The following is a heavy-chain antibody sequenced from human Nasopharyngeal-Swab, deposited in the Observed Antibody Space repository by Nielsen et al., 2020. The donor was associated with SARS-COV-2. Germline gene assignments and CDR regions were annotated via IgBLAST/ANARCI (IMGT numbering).Heavy chain of an antibody. CDR3: ARGARTGQFHFDY. J-gene: IGHJ4*02. CDR1: GFTFSSYW. V-gene: IGHV3-7*03. D-gene: IGHD1/OR15-1a*01. CDR2: TKEDGTVT. Sequence: GESLKISCAATGFTFSSYWMSWVRQAPGRGLEWLAHTKEDGTVTHYVDSVRGRFTVSRDNAKNSLFLQMNSLRAEDTAAYYCARGARTGQFHFDYWGQGTLVTVSS.